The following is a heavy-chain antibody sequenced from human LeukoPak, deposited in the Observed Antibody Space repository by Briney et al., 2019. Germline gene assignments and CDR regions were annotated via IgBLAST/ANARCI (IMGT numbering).Heavy chain of an antibody. CDR3: ARDKIAVAGFYYYYYMDV. V-gene: IGHV1-46*01. Sequence: ASVKVSCKASGYNFTSYYMHWVRQAPGQGLEWMGIINPSGGSTSYAQKFQGRVTMTRDMSTSTVYMELSSLRSEDTAVYYCARDKIAVAGFYYYYYMDVWGKGTTVTVSS. J-gene: IGHJ6*03. CDR2: INPSGGST. D-gene: IGHD6-19*01. CDR1: GYNFTSYY.